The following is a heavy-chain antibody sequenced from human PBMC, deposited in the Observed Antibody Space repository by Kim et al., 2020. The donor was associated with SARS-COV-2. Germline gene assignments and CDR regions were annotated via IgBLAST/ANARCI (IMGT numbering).Heavy chain of an antibody. CDR1: GGSISSSSYY. CDR3: ARPLHVMVRGWGINWFDP. V-gene: IGHV4-39*01. J-gene: IGHJ5*02. Sequence: SETLSLTCTVSGGSISSSSYYWGWIRQPPGKGLEWIGSIYYSGSTYYNPSLKSRVTISVDTSKNQFSLKLSSVTAEDTAVYYCARPLHVMVRGWGINWFDPWGQGTLVTVSS. D-gene: IGHD3-10*01. CDR2: IYYSGST.